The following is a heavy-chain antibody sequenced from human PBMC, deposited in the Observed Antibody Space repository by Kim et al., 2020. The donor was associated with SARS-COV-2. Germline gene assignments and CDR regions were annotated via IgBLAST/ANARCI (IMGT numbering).Heavy chain of an antibody. D-gene: IGHD2-15*01. CDR3: TRNLIGYDAFDI. J-gene: IGHJ3*02. Sequence: TRVGQKFQGRVTMTRDTSARTASMELSSLRSDDTAVYYCTRNLIGYDAFDIWGQGTMVIVSS. V-gene: IGHV1-2*02. CDR2: T.